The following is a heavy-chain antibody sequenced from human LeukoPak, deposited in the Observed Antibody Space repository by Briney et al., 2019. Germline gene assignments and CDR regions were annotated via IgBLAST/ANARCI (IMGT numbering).Heavy chain of an antibody. Sequence: PSETLSLTCSVSGGSISSGGYSWSWTRQPPGKGRARIGFFYYSGSTYYNPSLRSRVTISVDTSKNQFSLKLSSVTAADTAVYYCARVGSSSPYYYYYMDVWGKGTTVTVSS. CDR1: GGSISSGGYS. J-gene: IGHJ6*03. V-gene: IGHV4-30-4*07. CDR3: ARVGSSSPYYYYYMDV. CDR2: FYYSGST. D-gene: IGHD6-6*01.